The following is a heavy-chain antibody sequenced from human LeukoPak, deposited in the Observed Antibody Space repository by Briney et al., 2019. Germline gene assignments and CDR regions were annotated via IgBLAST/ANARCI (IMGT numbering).Heavy chain of an antibody. CDR3: ARGRVGGVGRFGELYYYYYMDV. J-gene: IGHJ6*03. CDR1: GFTFSSYE. D-gene: IGHD3-10*01. Sequence: PGGSLRLSCAASGFTFSSYEMNWVRQAPGKGLEWVSYISSSGSTIYYADSVKGRFTISRDNAKNSLYLQMNSLRAEDTAVYYCARGRVGGVGRFGELYYYYYMDVWGKGTTVTVSS. V-gene: IGHV3-48*03. CDR2: ISSSGSTI.